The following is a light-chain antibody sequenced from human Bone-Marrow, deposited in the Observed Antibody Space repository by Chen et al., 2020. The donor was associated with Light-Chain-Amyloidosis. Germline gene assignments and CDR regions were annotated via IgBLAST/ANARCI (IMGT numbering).Light chain of an antibody. CDR1: QTISSNY. CDR3: QQYGTSPLT. J-gene: IGKJ4*01. CDR2: GSS. Sequence: EIVLTQSPGTLSLSPGEGANLSCRASQTISSNYLTWYQQKFGKAPRLLIYGSSSRATGIPDRFTGSGSGTDVTLTINRREPEDFAMYYCQQYGTSPLTFGGGTKVEIK. V-gene: IGKV3-20*01.